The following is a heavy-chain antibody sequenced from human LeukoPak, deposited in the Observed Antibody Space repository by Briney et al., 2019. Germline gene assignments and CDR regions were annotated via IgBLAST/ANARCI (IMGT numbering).Heavy chain of an antibody. CDR3: ASPPTVTKIRFDS. Sequence: ASVKVSCKASGYTFNGYCMHWVRQAPGQGLEWMGWINPNSGGTNYAQKFQGRVTMTRDTSISTAYMELSRLRSDDTAVYYCASPPTVTKIRFDSWGQGTLVTVSS. V-gene: IGHV1-2*02. J-gene: IGHJ5*01. CDR2: INPNSGGT. CDR1: GYTFNGYC. D-gene: IGHD4-17*01.